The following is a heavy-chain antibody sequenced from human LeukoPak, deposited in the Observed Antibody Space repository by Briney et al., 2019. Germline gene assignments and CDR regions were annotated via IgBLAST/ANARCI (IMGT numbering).Heavy chain of an antibody. CDR3: ARGRNIEMTTMSGGSDY. CDR2: LNPNSGDT. V-gene: IGHV1-2*02. CDR1: VYTFTDYY. J-gene: IGHJ4*02. D-gene: IGHD5-24*01. Sequence: GASVKVSCKASVYTFTDYYMHWVRQAPGPGSEWMGWLNPNSGDTNYAQKFQGRVSMTRDTSISTAYMDLSDLRSDDTAVYYCARGRNIEMTTMSGGSDYWGQGTLVTVSS.